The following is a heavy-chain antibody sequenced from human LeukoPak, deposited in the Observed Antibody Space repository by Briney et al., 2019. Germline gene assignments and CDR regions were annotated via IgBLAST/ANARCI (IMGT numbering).Heavy chain of an antibody. Sequence: GGSLRLSCAASGFTFSSYAMSWVRQAPGKGLEWVSVISSSGGSTYYADSVKGRFTISRDNSKNTLYLQMNSLRAEDTAVYYCARDGIAPSSGFEIGAFDIWGQGTMVTVSS. CDR3: ARDGIAPSSGFEIGAFDI. V-gene: IGHV3-23*01. CDR1: GFTFSSYA. D-gene: IGHD3-22*01. J-gene: IGHJ3*02. CDR2: ISSSGGST.